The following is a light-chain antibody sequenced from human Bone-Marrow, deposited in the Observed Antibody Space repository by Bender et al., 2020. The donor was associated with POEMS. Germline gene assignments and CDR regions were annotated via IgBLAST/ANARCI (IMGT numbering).Light chain of an antibody. J-gene: IGLJ1*01. CDR3: CSCASEGTLV. CDR1: SSDVGNSTL. V-gene: IGLV2-23*01. Sequence: QSALSQPASVSGSPGQSITISCTGTSSDVGNSTLVSWYQQHPGKPPKLIIYEDNRRSSGVSDRFSGCESGDPASLTISGLQAEGGAGCQCCSCASEGTLVFG. CDR2: EDN.